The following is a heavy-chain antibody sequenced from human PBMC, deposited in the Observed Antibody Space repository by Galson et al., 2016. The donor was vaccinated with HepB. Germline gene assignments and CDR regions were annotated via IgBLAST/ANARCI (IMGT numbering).Heavy chain of an antibody. J-gene: IGHJ3*01. Sequence: SLRLSCAASGFTFSSYGMHWVRQAPGKGLEWVAVISYDGSNKYYADSVKGRFTISRDNSKNTLYLQMNSLRAEDTALYYCAKDHGYFGSGSHHYWGQGTIVTVST. D-gene: IGHD3-10*01. CDR3: AKDHGYFGSGSHHY. CDR1: GFTFSSYG. CDR2: ISYDGSNK. V-gene: IGHV3-30*18.